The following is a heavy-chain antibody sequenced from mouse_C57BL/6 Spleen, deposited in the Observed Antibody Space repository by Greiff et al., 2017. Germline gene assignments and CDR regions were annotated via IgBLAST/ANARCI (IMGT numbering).Heavy chain of an antibody. D-gene: IGHD1-1*01. CDR3: ARRAITTVVDWYFDV. Sequence: VQLQQSGAELVKPGASVKISCKASGYAFSSYWMNWVKQRPGKGLEWIGQIYPGDGDTNYNGKFKGKATLTADKSSSTAYMQLSSLTSEDSAVXFCARRAITTVVDWYFDVWGTGTTVTVSS. J-gene: IGHJ1*03. CDR1: GYAFSSYW. V-gene: IGHV1-80*01. CDR2: IYPGDGDT.